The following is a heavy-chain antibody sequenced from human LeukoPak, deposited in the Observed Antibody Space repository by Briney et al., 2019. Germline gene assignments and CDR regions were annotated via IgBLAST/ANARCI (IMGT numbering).Heavy chain of an antibody. D-gene: IGHD3-10*01. CDR2: IYHSGGT. J-gene: IGHJ5*02. CDR1: GYSISSGYY. V-gene: IGHV4-38-2*02. CDR3: ARDLYGSGSYYPQYNWFDP. Sequence: SETLSLTCTVSGYSISSGYYWGWIRQPPGKGLEWIGSIYHSGGTYYNPSLKSRVTISVDTSRNQFSLKLSSVTAADTAVYYCARDLYGSGSYYPQYNWFDPWGQGTLVTVSS.